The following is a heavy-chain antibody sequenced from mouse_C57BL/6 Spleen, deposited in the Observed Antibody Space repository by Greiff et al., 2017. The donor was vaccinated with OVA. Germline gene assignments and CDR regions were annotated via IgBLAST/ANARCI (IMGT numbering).Heavy chain of an antibody. CDR2: IDPSDSET. CDR1: GYTFTSYW. J-gene: IGHJ2*01. D-gene: IGHD2-1*01. Sequence: QVQLQQPGAELVRPGSSVKLSCKASGYTFTSYWMHWVKQRPIQGLEWIGNIDPSDSETHYNQKFKDKATLTVDKSSSTAYMQLSSLTSEDSAVYYCARRYGNRYYFDYWGQGTTLTVSS. CDR3: ARRYGNRYYFDY. V-gene: IGHV1-52*01.